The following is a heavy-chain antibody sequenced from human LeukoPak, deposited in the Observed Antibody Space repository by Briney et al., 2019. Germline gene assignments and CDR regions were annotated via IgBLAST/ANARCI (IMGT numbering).Heavy chain of an antibody. Sequence: GGSLRLSCAASGFTFSSYGMHWVRQAPGKGLEWVAFIRYDGSNKYYADSVKGRFTISRDNSKNTLYLQMNSLRAEDTAVYYCAKEESLGLRYFDWFSHFDYWGQGTLVTVSS. CDR3: AKEESLGLRYFDWFSHFDY. J-gene: IGHJ4*02. CDR2: IRYDGSNK. D-gene: IGHD3-9*01. CDR1: GFTFSSYG. V-gene: IGHV3-30*02.